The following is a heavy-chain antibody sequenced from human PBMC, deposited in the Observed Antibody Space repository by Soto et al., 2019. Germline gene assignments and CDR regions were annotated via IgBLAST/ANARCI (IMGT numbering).Heavy chain of an antibody. V-gene: IGHV1-2*02. J-gene: IGHJ4*02. CDR2: INPNSGGT. CDR3: ARVEGYVWGSYPIDY. D-gene: IGHD3-16*02. CDR1: GYTFTGYY. Sequence: ASVKVSCKASGYTFTGYYMHWVRQAPGQGLEWMGWINPNSGGTNYAQKFQGRVTMTRDTSISTAYMELSRLRSDDTAVYYCARVEGYVWGSYPIDYWGQGTLVTVSS.